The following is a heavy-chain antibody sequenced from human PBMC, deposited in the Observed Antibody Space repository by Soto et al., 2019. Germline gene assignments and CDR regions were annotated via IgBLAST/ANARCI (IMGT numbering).Heavy chain of an antibody. D-gene: IGHD1-26*01. CDR1: GFTFSSYG. CDR2: ISSDGSSK. V-gene: IGHV3-30*18. J-gene: IGHJ4*02. CDR3: AKGSYSGRYTDFDY. Sequence: QVQLVESGGGVVQPGRSLRLSCAASGFTFSSYGMHWVRQAPGKGLEWVAVISSDGSSKYYADSVKGRFTISRDNSKNTLYLQMNSLRTEDTAVYYCAKGSYSGRYTDFDYWGQGTLVTVSS.